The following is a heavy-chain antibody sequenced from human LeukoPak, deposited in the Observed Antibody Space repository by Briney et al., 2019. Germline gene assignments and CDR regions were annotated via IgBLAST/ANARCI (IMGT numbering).Heavy chain of an antibody. CDR3: ARVVYSSLMDV. V-gene: IGHV3-11*01. D-gene: IGHD6-13*01. J-gene: IGHJ6*02. CDR1: GFTFSNYY. Sequence: GGALGLSCVASGFTFSNYYMSLGRQAPGKGLEWVAYTTSSDSRIHYADSVRGRFTISRDNAKSSLYLQMNNLRADDTAVYYCARVVYSSLMDVWGQGTTVTVSS. CDR2: TTSSDSRI.